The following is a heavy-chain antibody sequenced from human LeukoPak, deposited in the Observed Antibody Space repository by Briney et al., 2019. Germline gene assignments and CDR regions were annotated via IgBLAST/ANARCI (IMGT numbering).Heavy chain of an antibody. Sequence: SETLSLTCTVSGGSISSGGYYWSWIRQHPGKGLEWIGYIYYSGSTYYNPSLKSRVTISVDTSKNQFSLKLSSVTAADTAVYYCARWYGGYDGDYFDYWGQGTLVTVSP. D-gene: IGHD5-12*01. CDR3: ARWYGGYDGDYFDY. CDR1: GGSISSGGYY. V-gene: IGHV4-31*03. J-gene: IGHJ4*02. CDR2: IYYSGST.